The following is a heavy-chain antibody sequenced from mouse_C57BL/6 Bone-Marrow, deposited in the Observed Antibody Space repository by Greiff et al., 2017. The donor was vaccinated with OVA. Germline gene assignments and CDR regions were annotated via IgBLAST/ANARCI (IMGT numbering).Heavy chain of an antibody. V-gene: IGHV1-81*01. CDR3: ERGGNYYGRSYHWFAY. Sequence: QVQLQQSGAELARPGASVKLSCKASGYTFTSYGISWVKQRTGQGLEWIGEIYPRSGNTYYNEKFKGKATLTADKSSSTAYMELRSLTSEDTAVYFYERGGNYYGRSYHWFAYWGQGTLVTVSA. CDR2: IYPRSGNT. CDR1: GYTFTSYG. J-gene: IGHJ3*01. D-gene: IGHD1-1*01.